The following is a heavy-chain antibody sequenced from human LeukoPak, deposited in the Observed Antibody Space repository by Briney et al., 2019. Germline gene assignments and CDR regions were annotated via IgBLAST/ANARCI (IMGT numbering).Heavy chain of an antibody. V-gene: IGHV3-20*04. Sequence: TGGSLRLSCAASGFTFDDYGMSWVRHAPGKGLEWVSGINWNGGSIGYADSVKGRFTISRDNAKNSLYVQMNSLRPEDPALYYCAREKGGVWFDPWGQGTLVTVSS. CDR3: AREKGGVWFDP. CDR1: GFTFDDYG. D-gene: IGHD2-8*01. CDR2: INWNGGSI. J-gene: IGHJ5*02.